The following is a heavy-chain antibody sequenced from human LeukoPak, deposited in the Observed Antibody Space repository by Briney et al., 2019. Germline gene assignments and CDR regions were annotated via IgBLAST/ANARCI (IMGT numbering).Heavy chain of an antibody. Sequence: PGGSLRLSCAASGFTFSVYGTHWVRQAPGKGLEWVAVISEDVKTTYYADSVKGRFTISRDNSKNTLYLQMNSLRAEDTAVYFCAKGSKAVLFTRDHYMDVWGKGTTVTISS. V-gene: IGHV3-30*18. CDR1: GFTFSVYG. CDR3: AKGSKAVLFTRDHYMDV. CDR2: ISEDVKTT. D-gene: IGHD6-19*01. J-gene: IGHJ6*03.